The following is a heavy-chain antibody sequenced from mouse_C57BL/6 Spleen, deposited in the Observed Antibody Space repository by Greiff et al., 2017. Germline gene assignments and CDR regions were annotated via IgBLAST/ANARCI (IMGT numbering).Heavy chain of an antibody. J-gene: IGHJ4*01. V-gene: IGHV1-72*01. CDR1: GYTFTSYW. CDR3: ARSNYYGSRPYYYAMDY. CDR2: IDPNSGGT. Sequence: VQLQQPGAELVKPGASVKLSCKASGYTFTSYWMPWVKQRPGRGLEWIGRIDPNSGGTKYNEKFKSKATLTVDKPSSTAYMQISSLTSEDSAVYYCARSNYYGSRPYYYAMDYWGQGTSVTVSS. D-gene: IGHD1-1*01.